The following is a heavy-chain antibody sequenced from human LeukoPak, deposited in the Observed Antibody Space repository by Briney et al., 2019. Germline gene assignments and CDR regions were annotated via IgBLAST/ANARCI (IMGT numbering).Heavy chain of an antibody. CDR2: IKKDGSEK. D-gene: IGHD1-1*01. V-gene: IGHV3-7*01. Sequence: QTGGSLRLSCAASGFTFRNYWMTWVRQAPGKGLEWVANIKKDGSEKYYVDSVKGRFTISRDNAKNSVFLQMNSLRAEDAAVYYCARGRGTDYWGQGTLVTVSS. J-gene: IGHJ4*02. CDR1: GFTFRNYW. CDR3: ARGRGTDY.